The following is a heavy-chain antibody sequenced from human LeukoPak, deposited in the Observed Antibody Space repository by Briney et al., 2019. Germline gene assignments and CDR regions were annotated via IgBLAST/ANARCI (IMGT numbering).Heavy chain of an antibody. D-gene: IGHD1-1*01. CDR1: GGTFCSYA. CDR2: IIPIFGTA. V-gene: IGHV1-69*01. J-gene: IGHJ4*02. Sequence: SVKVSCKASGGTFCSYAISWVRQATGQGLEWMGGIIPIFGTANYAQKFQGRVTITADEHASTAYMELSSLRSEDTAVYYCARDLAAGNDGHWGQGTLVTVSS. CDR3: ARDLAAGNDGH.